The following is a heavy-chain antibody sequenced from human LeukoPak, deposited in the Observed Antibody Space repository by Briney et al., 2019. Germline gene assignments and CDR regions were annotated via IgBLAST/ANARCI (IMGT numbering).Heavy chain of an antibody. CDR1: GGSISSGGYY. D-gene: IGHD5-18*01. J-gene: IGHJ4*02. V-gene: IGHV4-39*01. Sequence: SSETLSLTCTVSGGSISSGGYYWSWIRQHPGKGLEWIGSIYDNGSTYYSPSLKSRVTISVDTSKNQFSLRLNSVTAADTAVYYCARQVLHTAMDYWGQGTLVSVSS. CDR2: IYDNGST. CDR3: ARQVLHTAMDY.